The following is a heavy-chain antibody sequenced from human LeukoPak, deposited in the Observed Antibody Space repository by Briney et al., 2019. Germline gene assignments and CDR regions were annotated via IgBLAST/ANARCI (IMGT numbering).Heavy chain of an antibody. J-gene: IGHJ4*02. CDR2: MNPNSGNT. V-gene: IGHV1-8*03. CDR3: ARIIGGSGWYYFDY. CDR1: GYTFTSYD. D-gene: IGHD6-19*01. Sequence: ASVKVSCKASGYTFTSYDINWVRQATGQGLEWMGWMNPNSGNTGYAQKFQGRVTITRNTSISTAYMELSSLRSEDTAVYYCARIIGGSGWYYFDYWGQGTLVTVSS.